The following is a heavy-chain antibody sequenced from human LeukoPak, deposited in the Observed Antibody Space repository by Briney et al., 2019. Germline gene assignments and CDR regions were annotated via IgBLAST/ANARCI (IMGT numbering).Heavy chain of an antibody. Sequence: PGGSLRLSCAASGFTFSSYGMHWVRQAPGKGLEWVAFIRYDGSNKYYADSVKGRFTISRDNSKNTLYLQMNSLRAEDTAVYYCAKGPTAAAGVFDYWGQGTLVTVSS. J-gene: IGHJ4*02. V-gene: IGHV3-30*02. CDR3: AKGPTAAAGVFDY. CDR1: GFTFSSYG. CDR2: IRYDGSNK. D-gene: IGHD6-13*01.